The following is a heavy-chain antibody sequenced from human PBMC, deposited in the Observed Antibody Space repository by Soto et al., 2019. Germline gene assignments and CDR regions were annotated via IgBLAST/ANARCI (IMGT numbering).Heavy chain of an antibody. CDR2: IIPIFGTA. D-gene: IGHD3-22*01. V-gene: IGHV1-69*06. J-gene: IGHJ6*02. CDR1: GGTFSSYA. Sequence: SVKVSCKASGGTFSSYAISWVRQAPGQGLEWMGGIIPIFGTANYAQKFQGRVTITADKSTSTAYMELSSLRSEDTAVYYCARDGGIVVVSHYYYYGMDVWGQGTTVTVS. CDR3: ARDGGIVVVSHYYYYGMDV.